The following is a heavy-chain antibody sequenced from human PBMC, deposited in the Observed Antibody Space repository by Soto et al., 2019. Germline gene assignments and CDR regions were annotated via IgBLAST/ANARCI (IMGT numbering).Heavy chain of an antibody. J-gene: IGHJ4*02. V-gene: IGHV1-3*05. CDR2: INAGNGNT. Sequence: QVQLVQSGAEEKKPGASVKVSSKASGYTFTSYAMHWVRQAPGQRLEWMGWINAGNGNTKYSQKFQGRVTITRDTSASTAYMELSSLRSEDTAVYYCARDLGYALPDYWGQGTLVTVSS. CDR3: ARDLGYALPDY. CDR1: GYTFTSYA. D-gene: IGHD2-15*01.